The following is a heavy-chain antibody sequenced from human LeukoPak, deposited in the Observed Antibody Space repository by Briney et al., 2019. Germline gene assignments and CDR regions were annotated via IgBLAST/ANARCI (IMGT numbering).Heavy chain of an antibody. CDR2: IYYSGST. J-gene: IGHJ5*02. D-gene: IGHD3-16*02. CDR1: GGSISSYY. Sequence: SETLSLTCTVSGGSISSYYWSWIRQPPGKGLEWIGYIYYSGSTNYNPSLKSRVTISVDTSKNQFSLKLSSVTAADTAVYYCARFSTFGGVIASRWFDPWGQGTLVTVSS. V-gene: IGHV4-59*01. CDR3: ARFSTFGGVIASRWFDP.